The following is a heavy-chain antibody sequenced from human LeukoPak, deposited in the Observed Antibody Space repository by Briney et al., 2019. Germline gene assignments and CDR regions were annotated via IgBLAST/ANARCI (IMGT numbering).Heavy chain of an antibody. CDR2: SHHAGRT. V-gene: IGHV4-38-2*02. CDR1: GYSISSGFF. CDR3: SRDHWDLSDSSPTDY. D-gene: IGHD7-27*01. Sequence: SETLSLTCTVSGYSISSGFFWGWIRQPPGKGLEWIGSSHHAGRTYYNPSLNSRVTISLDTSKNQFSLRLTSVTAADTALYFCSRDHWDLSDSSPTDYWGQGTLVTVSS. J-gene: IGHJ4*02.